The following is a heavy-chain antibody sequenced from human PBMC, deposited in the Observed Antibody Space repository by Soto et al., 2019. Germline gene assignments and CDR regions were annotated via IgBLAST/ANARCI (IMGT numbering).Heavy chain of an antibody. CDR3: ARDGSRYDFWSGPYYFDY. D-gene: IGHD3-3*01. CDR2: IYYNGNT. CDR1: GGSISTFY. J-gene: IGHJ4*02. Sequence: SETLSLTCTVSGGSISTFYWSWIRQPPGKGLEWIGYIYYNGNTNYSPSLKSRVTISVDTSKNQFSLNLNSVSAADTAVYYCARDGSRYDFWSGPYYFDYWGQGTLVTVSS. V-gene: IGHV4-59*01.